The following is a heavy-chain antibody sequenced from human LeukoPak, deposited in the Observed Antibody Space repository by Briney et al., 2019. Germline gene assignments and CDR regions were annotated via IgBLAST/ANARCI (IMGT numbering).Heavy chain of an antibody. CDR1: GGSISSYY. V-gene: IGHV4-4*07. J-gene: IGHJ6*03. D-gene: IGHD2-2*01. Sequence: TLSLTCTVSGGSISSYYWSWIRQPAGRGLEWIGRIYTSGSTNYNPSLKSRVTMSVDTSKNQFSLKLSSVTAADTAVYYCARDARYCSSTSRACYMDVWGKGTTVTVSS. CDR2: IYTSGST. CDR3: ARDARYCSSTSRACYMDV.